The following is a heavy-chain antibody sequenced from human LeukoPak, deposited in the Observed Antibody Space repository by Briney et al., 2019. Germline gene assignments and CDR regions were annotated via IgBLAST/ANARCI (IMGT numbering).Heavy chain of an antibody. V-gene: IGHV4-59*12. CDR2: IYYTGST. CDR1: GGSISSYF. J-gene: IGHJ4*02. D-gene: IGHD3-16*02. CDR3: AARNVWGNYRLNY. Sequence: SETLSLTCVVSGGSISSYFWTWIRQPPGKGLEWIGYIYYTGSTNYNPSLKSRVTISVDTSKNQSSLKLSSVTAADTAVYYCAARNVWGNYRLNYWGQGTLVTVSS.